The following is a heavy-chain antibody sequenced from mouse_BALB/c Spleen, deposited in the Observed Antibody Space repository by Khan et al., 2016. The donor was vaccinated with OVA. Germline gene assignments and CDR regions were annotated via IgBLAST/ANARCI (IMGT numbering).Heavy chain of an antibody. D-gene: IGHD1-1*01. J-gene: IGHJ1*01. CDR2: ISYSGSA. CDR1: DYSITSDYA. Sequence: VQLKESGPGLVKPSQSLSLTCTVTDYSITSDYAWNWIRQFPGNKLEWMGYISYSGSANYNPSLKSRISITRDTSENQFFLQLNSVTTEDSATYYCARRYYYGHWYFDVWGAGTTVTVSS. V-gene: IGHV3-2*02. CDR3: ARRYYYGHWYFDV.